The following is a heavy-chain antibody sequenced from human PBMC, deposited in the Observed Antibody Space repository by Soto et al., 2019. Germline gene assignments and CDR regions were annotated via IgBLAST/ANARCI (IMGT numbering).Heavy chain of an antibody. CDR2: ISTYNGNT. Sequence: ASVKVSCKASGYTFTSYGITWVRQAPGQGLEWMGWISTYNGNTNYAQKLQGRVTMTTDTSTRTAYMELRSLRSDDTAVYFCARGGYHIWRWPYYFDSWGQGTLVTVPS. J-gene: IGHJ4*02. D-gene: IGHD5-12*01. CDR1: GYTFTSYG. V-gene: IGHV1-18*04. CDR3: ARGGYHIWRWPYYFDS.